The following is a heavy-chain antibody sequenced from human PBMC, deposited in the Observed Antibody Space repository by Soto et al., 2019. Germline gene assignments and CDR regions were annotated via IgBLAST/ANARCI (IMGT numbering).Heavy chain of an antibody. CDR3: AKDIAPLTYYYDSSGPWH. V-gene: IGHV3-23*01. CDR2: ISGSGGST. Sequence: GGSLRLSCAASGFTFSSYAMSWVRQAPGKGLEWVSAISGSGGSTYYADSVKGRFTISRDNSKNTLYLQMNSLRAEDTAVYYCAKDIAPLTYYYDSSGPWHWGQGTPVTVAS. J-gene: IGHJ4*02. D-gene: IGHD3-22*01. CDR1: GFTFSSYA.